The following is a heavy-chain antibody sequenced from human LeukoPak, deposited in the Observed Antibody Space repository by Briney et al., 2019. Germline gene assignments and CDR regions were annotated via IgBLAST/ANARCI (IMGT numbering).Heavy chain of an antibody. D-gene: IGHD3-9*01. CDR2: ISSSSSYI. CDR3: ARGGYDILTGYYNKGSNWFDP. CDR1: GFTFSSYS. V-gene: IGHV3-21*01. Sequence: GGSLRLSCAASGFTFSSYSMNWVRQAPGEGLEWVSSISSSSSYIYYADSVKGRFTISRDNAKNSLYLQMNSLRAEDTAVYYCARGGYDILTGYYNKGSNWFDPWGQGTLVTVSS. J-gene: IGHJ5*02.